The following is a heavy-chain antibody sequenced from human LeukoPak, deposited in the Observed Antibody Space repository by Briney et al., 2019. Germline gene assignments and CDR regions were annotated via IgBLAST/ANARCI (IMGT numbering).Heavy chain of an antibody. J-gene: IGHJ4*02. CDR3: ARQIVGATFDY. V-gene: IGHV4-59*08. Sequence: SETLSLTCTVSGGSISSYYWSWIRQPPGKGLEWIGYIYYSGSTNYNPSLKSRVTISVDTSKNQFSLKLSSVTAADTAVYYCARQIVGATFDYWGQGTLVTVSS. CDR2: IYYSGST. CDR1: GGSISSYY. D-gene: IGHD1-26*01.